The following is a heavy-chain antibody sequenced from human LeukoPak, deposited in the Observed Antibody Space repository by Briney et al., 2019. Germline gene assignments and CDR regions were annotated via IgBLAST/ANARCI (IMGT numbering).Heavy chain of an antibody. V-gene: IGHV3-20*04. D-gene: IGHD1-7*01. CDR2: INWNGRSR. CDR3: ARPLGITGTTPFDF. CDR1: GFTFNDSG. Sequence: PGGSLRLSCVASGFTFNDSGMSWVRQAPGKGLEWISGINWNGRSRGYADSVKGRFTISRDNAKNSLYLEMNSLRAEDTALYFCARPLGITGTTPFDFWGQGTRVTASS. J-gene: IGHJ4*02.